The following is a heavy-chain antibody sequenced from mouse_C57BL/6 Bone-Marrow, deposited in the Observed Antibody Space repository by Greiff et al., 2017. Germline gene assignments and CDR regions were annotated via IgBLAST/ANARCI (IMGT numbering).Heavy chain of an antibody. V-gene: IGHV1-26*01. Sequence: EVQLQQSGPELVKPGASVKISCKASGYTFTDYYMNWVKQSHGKSLEWIGDINPNNGGTSYNQKFKGKATLTVDKSSSTAYMELRSLTSEDSAVYYCARESPFTTVVAREFDYWGQGTTLTVSS. D-gene: IGHD1-1*01. J-gene: IGHJ2*01. CDR3: ARESPFTTVVAREFDY. CDR2: INPNNGGT. CDR1: GYTFTDYY.